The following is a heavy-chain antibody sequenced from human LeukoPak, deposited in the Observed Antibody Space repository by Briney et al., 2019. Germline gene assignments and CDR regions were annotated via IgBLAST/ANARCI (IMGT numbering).Heavy chain of an antibody. CDR2: IYTSGST. J-gene: IGHJ6*03. V-gene: IGHV4-61*02. CDR3: ARQEVNYYYYMDV. CDR1: GGSISSGSYY. Sequence: SQTLSLTCTVSGGSISSGSYYWSWIRQPAGKGLEWIGRIYTSGSTNYNPSLKSRVTISVDTSKNQFSLKLSSVTAADMAVYYCARQEVNYYYYMDVWGKGTTVTVSS.